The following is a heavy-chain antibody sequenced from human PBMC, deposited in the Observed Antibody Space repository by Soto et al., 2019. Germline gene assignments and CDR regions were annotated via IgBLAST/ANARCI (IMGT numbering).Heavy chain of an antibody. Sequence: QVQLVESGGGVVQPGGSLRLSCATSGFLFSGYAMHWVRQTPGKGLEWVAVISYDGNEKYYADSAEGRFTISRESSGVTLYLQMSSLRVEDTAVYYCARGRGLAARPQHLDHWGQGTLVTVSS. CDR3: ARGRGLAARPQHLDH. CDR2: ISYDGNEK. J-gene: IGHJ4*02. CDR1: GFLFSGYA. V-gene: IGHV3-30*04. D-gene: IGHD6-6*01.